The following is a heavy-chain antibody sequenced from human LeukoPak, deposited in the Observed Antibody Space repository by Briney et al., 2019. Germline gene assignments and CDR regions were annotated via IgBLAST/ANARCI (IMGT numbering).Heavy chain of an antibody. V-gene: IGHV3-33*01. CDR1: GFTFSGFG. Sequence: GGSLRLSCAASGFTFSGFGMHWVRQAPGKGLEWVAVIWYDGSNKYYADSVKGRFTISRDNPKNTLYVQMNSLRAEDTAVYYCARGRGADYGGNSGYFDYWGQGTLVTVSS. CDR3: ARGRGADYGGNSGYFDY. CDR2: IWYDGSNK. J-gene: IGHJ4*02. D-gene: IGHD4-23*01.